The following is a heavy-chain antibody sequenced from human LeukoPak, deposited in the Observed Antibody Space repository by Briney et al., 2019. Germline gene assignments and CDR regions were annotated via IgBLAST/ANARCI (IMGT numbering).Heavy chain of an antibody. CDR3: ARGGKQWRGGNYFDS. J-gene: IGHJ4*02. Sequence: ASVKVSCKASGYTFTDYALHWVRQAPGQSLEWMGWITTGRGDTQYSQAFQRRITITRDKSASTVSMDLSALRSEDTAVYYCARGGKQWRGGNYFDSWGQGTLVTVSS. D-gene: IGHD6-19*01. V-gene: IGHV1-3*03. CDR1: GYTFTDYA. CDR2: ITTGRGDT.